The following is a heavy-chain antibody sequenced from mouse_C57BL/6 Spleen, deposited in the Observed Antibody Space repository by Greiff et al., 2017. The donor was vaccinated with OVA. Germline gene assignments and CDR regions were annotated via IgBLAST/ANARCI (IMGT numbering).Heavy chain of an antibody. CDR1: GYAFSSYW. CDR3: ARGWLRQYYFDY. D-gene: IGHD2-2*01. V-gene: IGHV1-80*01. CDR2: IYPGDGDT. Sequence: VMLVESGAELVKPGASVKISCKASGYAFSSYWMNWVKQRPGKGLEWIGQIYPGDGDTNYNGKFKGKATLTADKSSSTAYMQLSSLTSEDSAVYFCARGWLRQYYFDYWGQGTTLTVSS. J-gene: IGHJ2*01.